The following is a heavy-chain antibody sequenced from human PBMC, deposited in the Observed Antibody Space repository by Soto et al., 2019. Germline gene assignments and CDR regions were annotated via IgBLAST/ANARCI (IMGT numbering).Heavy chain of an antibody. D-gene: IGHD3-22*01. V-gene: IGHV3-15*01. CDR2: IKSKTDGGTA. Sequence: GGPLRLSCAASGFTLTNAWMSWVRQAPGKRLEWVGRIKSKTDGGTADFAAPVKGRFSISRDDSKNTLYLQMNSLKTEDTAIYYCTTSVKVVVTPFDYWGKGTRVTVAS. CDR3: TTSVKVVVTPFDY. CDR1: GFTLTNAW. J-gene: IGHJ4*02.